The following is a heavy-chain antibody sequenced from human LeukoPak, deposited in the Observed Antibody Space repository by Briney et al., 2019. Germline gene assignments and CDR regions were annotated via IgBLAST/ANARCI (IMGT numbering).Heavy chain of an antibody. CDR2: IYYSGST. D-gene: IGHD1/OR15-1a*01. CDR3: ARQTTILDY. V-gene: IGHV4-39*01. J-gene: IGHJ4*02. CDR1: GGSISSSSYY. Sequence: SETLSLTCTASGGSISSSSYYWGWIRQPPGKGLEWIGSIYYSGSTYYNPSLKSRVTISVDTSKNQFSLKLSSVTAADTAVYYRARQTTILDYWGQGTLVTVSS.